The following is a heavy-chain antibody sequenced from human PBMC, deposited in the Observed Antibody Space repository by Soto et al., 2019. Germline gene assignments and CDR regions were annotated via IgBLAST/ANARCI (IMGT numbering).Heavy chain of an antibody. CDR2: ISYDGSNK. V-gene: IGHV3-30-3*01. CDR1: GFTFSSYA. J-gene: IGHJ6*02. CDR3: ARSHIAVAGSFYGMDV. Sequence: GGSLRLSCAASGFTFSSYAMHWVRQAPGKGLEWVAVISYDGSNKYYADSVKGRFTISRDNSKNTLYLQMNSLRAEDTAVYYCARSHIAVAGSFYGMDVWGQGTTVTVSS. D-gene: IGHD6-19*01.